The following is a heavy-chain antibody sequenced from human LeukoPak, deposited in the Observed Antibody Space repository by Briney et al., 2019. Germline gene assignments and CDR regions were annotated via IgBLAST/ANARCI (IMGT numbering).Heavy chain of an antibody. D-gene: IGHD4-11*01. CDR1: GHTFTGYY. V-gene: IGHV1-2*06. Sequence: ASVKVSCKASGHTFTGYYMHWVRQAPGQGLEWMGRINPNSGGTNYAQKFQGRVTMTRDTSISTAYLELSRLRSDDTAVYYCARDRAGATVTTGDFWGQGTLVTVSS. CDR2: INPNSGGT. J-gene: IGHJ4*02. CDR3: ARDRAGATVTTGDF.